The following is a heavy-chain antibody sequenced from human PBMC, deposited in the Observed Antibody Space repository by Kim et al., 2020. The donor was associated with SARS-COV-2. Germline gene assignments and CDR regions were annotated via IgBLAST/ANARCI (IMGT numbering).Heavy chain of an antibody. CDR2: VWYDGSNK. CDR3: AREQWPQYYFDY. V-gene: IGHV3-33*01. J-gene: IGHJ4*02. D-gene: IGHD2-8*01. Sequence: GGSLRLSCAASGFISSNYGMHWPRQAPGKGLEWVAVVWYDGSNKYCGDSVKGRFTISRDNSKNTLYLQMNALRAEDTAVYYCAREQWPQYYFDYWGQGTLVTVSS. CDR1: GFISSNYG.